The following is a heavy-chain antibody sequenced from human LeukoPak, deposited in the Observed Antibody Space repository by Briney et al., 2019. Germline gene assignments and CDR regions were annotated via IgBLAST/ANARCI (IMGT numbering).Heavy chain of an antibody. J-gene: IGHJ6*02. Sequence: GGSLRLSCAVSGFTVGDYGIHWVRQAPGKGLEWVAAMSNYGGNQYYAASVKGRVTVSRDDSKNTLFLQMSNVTVEDTALYYCAKETFRSPFYYGLDVWGHGTTVTVSS. V-gene: IGHV3-30*18. D-gene: IGHD2/OR15-2a*01. CDR1: GFTVGDYG. CDR3: AKETFRSPFYYGLDV. CDR2: MSNYGGNQ.